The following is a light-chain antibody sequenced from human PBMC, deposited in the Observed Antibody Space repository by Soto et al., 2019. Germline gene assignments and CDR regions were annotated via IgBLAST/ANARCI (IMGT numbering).Light chain of an antibody. V-gene: IGLV2-14*01. Sequence: QSALTQPASVSGSPGQSITISCTGTSSDVGGYNYVSWYQQHPGKAPKLMIYDVSNRPSGVSNRFSGSKSGNTASLTISGLQAEDEGDYYCSSYTSSSADVFGTGTQLTVL. CDR2: DVS. CDR1: SSDVGGYNY. CDR3: SSYTSSSADV. J-gene: IGLJ1*01.